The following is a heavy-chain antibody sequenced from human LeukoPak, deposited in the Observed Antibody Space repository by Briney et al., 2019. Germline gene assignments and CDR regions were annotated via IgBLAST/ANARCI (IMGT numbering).Heavy chain of an antibody. D-gene: IGHD1-26*01. V-gene: IGHV5-51*01. CDR3: ARLYSGSYHGWYFDL. CDR1: GYSFTSYW. J-gene: IGHJ2*01. Sequence: GKSLKISCKGSGYSFTSYWIGWVRQMPGKGLEWMGIIYPGDSDTRYSPSFQGQVTISADKSISTAYLQWSSLKASDTAMYYCARLYSGSYHGWYFDLWGRGTLVTVSS. CDR2: IYPGDSDT.